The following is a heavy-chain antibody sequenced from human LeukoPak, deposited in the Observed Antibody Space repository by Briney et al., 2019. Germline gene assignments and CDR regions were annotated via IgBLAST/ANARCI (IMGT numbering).Heavy chain of an antibody. J-gene: IGHJ4*02. CDR2: MNPNSGNT. V-gene: IGHV1-8*01. D-gene: IGHD1-26*01. Sequence: ASVNVSCKASGYTFTSYDINWVRQATGQGLEWMGWMNPNSGNTGYAQKFQGRVTMTRNTSISTAYMELSSLRSEDTAVYYCARYTSGSFPFDYWGQGTLVTVSS. CDR3: ARYTSGSFPFDY. CDR1: GYTFTSYD.